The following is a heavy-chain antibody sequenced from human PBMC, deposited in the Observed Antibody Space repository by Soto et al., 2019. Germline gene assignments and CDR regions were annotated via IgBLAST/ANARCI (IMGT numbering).Heavy chain of an antibody. V-gene: IGHV4-39*01. D-gene: IGHD4-17*01. CDR3: AHVGDYGLLDY. CDR2: IYYSGST. Sequence: QLQLQESGPGLVKPSETLSLTCTVSGGSISSSSYYWGWIRQPPGKGLEWIGSIYYSGSTYYNPSLKSRVTISVDTSKNQFSLKLSSVTAADTAVYYCAHVGDYGLLDYWGQGTLVTVSS. CDR1: GGSISSSSYY. J-gene: IGHJ4*02.